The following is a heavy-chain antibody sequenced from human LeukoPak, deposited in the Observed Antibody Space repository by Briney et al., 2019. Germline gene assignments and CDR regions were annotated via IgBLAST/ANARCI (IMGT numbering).Heavy chain of an antibody. CDR3: ARGRYLPLYFDY. D-gene: IGHD3-16*02. V-gene: IGHV4-34*01. CDR2: INHSGST. J-gene: IGHJ4*02. Sequence: SETLPLTCAVYGGSFSGYYWSWIRQPPGKGLEWIGEINHSGSTNYNPSLKSRVTISVDTSKNQFSLKLSSVTAADTAVYYCARGRYLPLYFDYWGQGTLVTVSS. CDR1: GGSFSGYY.